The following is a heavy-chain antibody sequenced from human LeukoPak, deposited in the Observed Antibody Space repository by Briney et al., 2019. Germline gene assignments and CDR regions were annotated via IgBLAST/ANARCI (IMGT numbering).Heavy chain of an antibody. D-gene: IGHD3-3*01. CDR2: IYYSGST. J-gene: IGHJ6*03. V-gene: IGHV4-59*01. Sequence: NPSETLSPTCTVSGGSISSYYWSWIRQPPGKGLEWIGYIYYSGSTNYNPSLKSRVTISVDTSKNQFSLKLSSVTAADTAVYYCARVAPNYDFWSGYSYYMDVWGKGTTVTVSS. CDR1: GGSISSYY. CDR3: ARVAPNYDFWSGYSYYMDV.